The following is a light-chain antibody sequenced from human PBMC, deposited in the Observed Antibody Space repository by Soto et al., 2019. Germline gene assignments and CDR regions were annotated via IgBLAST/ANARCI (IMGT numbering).Light chain of an antibody. CDR1: SSDIGAYNY. CDR3: SSYGGNNNYVI. CDR2: EVT. Sequence: QSALTQPPSASGSPGQSVTISCSGTSSDIGAYNYVSWYQQHPGQAPKLLISEVTKRPSGVPDRFAGSKSGNTASLTVSGLQGDDEADYYCSSYGGNNNYVIFGGGTKLTVL. J-gene: IGLJ2*01. V-gene: IGLV2-8*01.